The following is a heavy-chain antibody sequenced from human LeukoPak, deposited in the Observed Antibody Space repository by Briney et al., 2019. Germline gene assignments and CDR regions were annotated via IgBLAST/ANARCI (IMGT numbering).Heavy chain of an antibody. V-gene: IGHV3-11*01. CDR2: ISDSGSTI. J-gene: IGHJ4*02. Sequence: GGSLRLSCVASGFTFSDYYMSWVRQAPGRGLEWISYISDSGSTIYYADSVKGRFTISRDNAKNSLYLQMNSLRAEDTAVYYCARVYIAEDYWGQGTLVTISS. CDR1: GFTFSDYY. D-gene: IGHD2-15*01. CDR3: ARVYIAEDY.